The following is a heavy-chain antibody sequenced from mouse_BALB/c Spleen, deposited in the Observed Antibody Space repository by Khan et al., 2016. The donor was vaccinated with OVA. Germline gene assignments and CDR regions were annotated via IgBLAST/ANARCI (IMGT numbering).Heavy chain of an antibody. D-gene: IGHD2-3*01. V-gene: IGHV1-62-2*01. CDR2: FYPGTNSI. CDR1: GYTFTYYI. J-gene: IGHJ4*01. Sequence: QVQLQQSGAELVTPGTSVKLSRKASGYTFTYYIIHWVKQRSGQGLEWIGWFYPGTNSIEYNEKFKDKATLTADKSSSTVYMELSRLTSEDSAVYFCARQSYDGYYNYAMDYWGQGTSVTVSS. CDR3: ARQSYDGYYNYAMDY.